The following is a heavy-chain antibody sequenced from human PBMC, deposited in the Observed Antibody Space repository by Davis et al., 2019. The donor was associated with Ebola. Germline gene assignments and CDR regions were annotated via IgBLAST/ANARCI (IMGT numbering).Heavy chain of an antibody. CDR1: GFTFSTHW. CDR2: INSDGSST. Sequence: PGGSLRLSCAASGFTFSTHWIHWVRQAPGKGLEWVSRINSDGSSTTYADSVKGRFTISRDNAKNTLYLQMDRLRDEDTAAYHCVKDDQEMATIYLFDVWGQGTLVTVSS. D-gene: IGHD5-24*01. CDR3: VKDDQEMATIYLFDV. J-gene: IGHJ4*02. V-gene: IGHV3-74*01.